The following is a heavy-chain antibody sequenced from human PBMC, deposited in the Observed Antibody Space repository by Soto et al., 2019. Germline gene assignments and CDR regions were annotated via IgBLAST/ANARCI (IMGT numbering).Heavy chain of an antibody. V-gene: IGHV3-23*01. D-gene: IGHD1-26*01. Sequence: EVQLLESGGGLVQPGGSLRLSCAASGFTFSSYAMRWVRQAPGKGLDWVSAISGSGGSTYYADSVKGRFTISRDNSKNTLYLQMNGLRAEDTAVYYCARRGSGSYYDYWGQGTLVTVSS. CDR2: ISGSGGST. J-gene: IGHJ4*02. CDR3: ARRGSGSYYDY. CDR1: GFTFSSYA.